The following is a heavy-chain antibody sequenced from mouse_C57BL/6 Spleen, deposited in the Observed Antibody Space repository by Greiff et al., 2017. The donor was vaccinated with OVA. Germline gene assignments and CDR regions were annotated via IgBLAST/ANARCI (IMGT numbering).Heavy chain of an antibody. Sequence: VQLQQPGAELVMPGASVKLSCKASGYTFTSYWMHWVKQRPGQGLEWIGEIDPSDSYTNYNQKFKGKSTLTVDKSSSTAYMQLSSLTSEDSAVYYCARGGLRYYFDYGGQGTTLTVSS. CDR1: GYTFTSYW. V-gene: IGHV1-69*01. CDR2: IDPSDSYT. J-gene: IGHJ2*01. D-gene: IGHD2-4*01. CDR3: ARGGLRYYFDY.